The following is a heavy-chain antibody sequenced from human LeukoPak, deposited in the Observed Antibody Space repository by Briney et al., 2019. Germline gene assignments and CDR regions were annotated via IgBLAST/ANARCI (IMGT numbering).Heavy chain of an antibody. CDR3: ARSGLSRFGF. CDR2: ISWNSGSI. V-gene: IGHV3-9*01. J-gene: IGHJ4*02. D-gene: IGHD2/OR15-2a*01. CDR1: GFTFDDYA. Sequence: GGSLRLSCAASGFTFDDYATHWVRQAPGKGLEWVSGISWNSGSIGYADSVKGRFTISRDNSRNTLYPQMNSLRAEDTAVYYCARSGLSRFGFWGQGTLVTVSS.